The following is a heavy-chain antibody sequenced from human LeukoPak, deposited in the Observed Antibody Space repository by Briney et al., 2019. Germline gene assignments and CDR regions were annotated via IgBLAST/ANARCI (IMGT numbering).Heavy chain of an antibody. CDR1: GYTFTSYG. CDR3: AREVVGATTIPYFDY. D-gene: IGHD1-26*01. CDR2: INPNSGGT. V-gene: IGHV1-2*02. J-gene: IGHJ4*02. Sequence: ASVKVSCKASGYTFTSYGISWVRQAPGQGLEWMGWINPNSGGTNYAQKFQGRVTMTRDTSISTAYMELSRLRSDDTAVYYCAREVVGATTIPYFDYWGQGTLVTVSS.